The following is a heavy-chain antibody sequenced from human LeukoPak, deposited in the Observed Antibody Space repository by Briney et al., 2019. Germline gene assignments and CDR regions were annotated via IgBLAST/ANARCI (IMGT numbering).Heavy chain of an antibody. Sequence: QSGGSLRLSCAASGFTFSSFGMHWVRQAPGKGLECVAVISHDGSSKYYADSVKGRFTISRDSSKKTLYLQMNSLRSEDTAVYYCAREVSVLSGKQLAEEDYFDYWGQGTLVTVSS. J-gene: IGHJ4*02. CDR2: ISHDGSSK. CDR1: GFTFSSFG. D-gene: IGHD6-6*01. V-gene: IGHV3-30*03. CDR3: AREVSVLSGKQLAEEDYFDY.